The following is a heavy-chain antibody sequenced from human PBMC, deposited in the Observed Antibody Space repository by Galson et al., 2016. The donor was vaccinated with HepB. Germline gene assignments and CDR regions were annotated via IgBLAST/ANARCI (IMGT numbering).Heavy chain of an antibody. CDR2: ISWNNGII. V-gene: IGHV3-9*01. J-gene: IGHJ4*02. CDR1: GFTFDDYA. Sequence: SLRLSCAASGFTFDDYAMHWVRQVPGKGLEWVSGISWNNGIIGYADSVQGRFTISRDNAKKSLYLQMNSLRAEDTALYYCGKDMSSKSSWPSFDYWGQGTLVTVSS. CDR3: GKDMSSKSSWPSFDY. D-gene: IGHD6-13*01.